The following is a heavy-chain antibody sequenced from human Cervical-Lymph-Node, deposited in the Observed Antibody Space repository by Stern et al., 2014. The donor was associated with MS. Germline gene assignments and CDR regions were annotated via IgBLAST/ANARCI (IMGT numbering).Heavy chain of an antibody. CDR2: VYYRGVT. Sequence: QLQLQESGPGLVKPSETLSLTCTVSGGSFTNRDYWGWIRQSPGKGLEWIGSVYYRGVTYYRPSLKSRATLSIDTARNQFFLSLTSVTATDTAVYFCARGVTAVTNYVPNWCFDLWGRGTLVTVSS. V-gene: IGHV4-39*02. CDR1: GGSFTNRDY. CDR3: ARGVTAVTNYVPNWCFDL. D-gene: IGHD2-21*02. J-gene: IGHJ2*01.